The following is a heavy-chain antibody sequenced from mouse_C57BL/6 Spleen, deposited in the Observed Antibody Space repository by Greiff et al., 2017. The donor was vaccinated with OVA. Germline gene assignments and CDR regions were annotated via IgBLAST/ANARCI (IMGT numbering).Heavy chain of an antibody. CDR2: INPNNGGT. Sequence: EVQLQQSGPELVKPGASVKISCKASGYTFTDYYMNWVKQSHGKSLEWIGDINPNNGGTSYNQKFKGKATLTVDKSSSTAYMELRSLTSEDSAVYYCARRAPLYYGRDYFDYWGQGTTLTVSS. D-gene: IGHD1-1*01. CDR3: ARRAPLYYGRDYFDY. CDR1: GYTFTDYY. J-gene: IGHJ2*01. V-gene: IGHV1-26*01.